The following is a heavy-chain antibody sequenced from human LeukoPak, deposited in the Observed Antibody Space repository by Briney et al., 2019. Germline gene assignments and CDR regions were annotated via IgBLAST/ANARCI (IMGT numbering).Heavy chain of an antibody. V-gene: IGHV1-8*01. CDR1: GYTFTSYD. J-gene: IGHJ5*02. CDR3: ARGSFSRKYGSGRRFDP. CDR2: MNPNSGNT. Sequence: ASVKVSCKASGYTFTSYDISWVRQATGQGPEWMGWMNPNSGNTGYAQKFQGRVTMTRNTSISTAYMELSSLRSEDTAVYYCARGSFSRKYGSGRRFDPWGQGTLVTVSS. D-gene: IGHD3-10*01.